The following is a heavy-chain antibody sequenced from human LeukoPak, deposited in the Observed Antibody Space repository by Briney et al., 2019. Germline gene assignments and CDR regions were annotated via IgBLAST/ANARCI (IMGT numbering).Heavy chain of an antibody. CDR1: GFTFSNYG. Sequence: GGSLRLSCAASGFTFSNYGMHWVRQAPGKGLEWVAFIQYDGSNKYYADSVKGRFTISRDNSKNTLDLQLNSLRPEDTAMYYCAKDSSPGWHFDYWGQGTLVTVSS. CDR2: IQYDGSNK. J-gene: IGHJ4*02. CDR3: AKDSSPGWHFDY. D-gene: IGHD6-19*01. V-gene: IGHV3-30*02.